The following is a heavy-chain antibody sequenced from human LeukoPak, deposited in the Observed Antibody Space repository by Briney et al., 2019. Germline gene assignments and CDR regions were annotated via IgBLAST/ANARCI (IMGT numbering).Heavy chain of an antibody. Sequence: GGSLGLSCAASGFTFSSYSMNWVRQAPGKGLEWVSYISSSSSTIYYADSVKGRFTISRDNAKNSLYLQMNSLRAEDTAVYYCHLYGSGRVPYWGQGTLVTVSS. CDR3: HLYGSGRVPY. CDR2: ISSSSSTI. V-gene: IGHV3-48*01. J-gene: IGHJ4*02. D-gene: IGHD3-10*01. CDR1: GFTFSSYS.